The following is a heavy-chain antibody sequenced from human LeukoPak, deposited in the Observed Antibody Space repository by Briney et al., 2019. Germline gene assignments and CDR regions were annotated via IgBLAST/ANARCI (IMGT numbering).Heavy chain of an antibody. J-gene: IGHJ4*02. CDR2: INHSGST. Sequence: PSETLSLTCAVYGGSFSGYYWSWIRQPPGKGLEWIGEINHSGSTNYNPSLKSRVTISVDTSKNQFSLKLSSVTAADTAAYYCARGQKNYYGSGMFDYWGQGTLVTVSS. CDR3: ARGQKNYYGSGMFDY. D-gene: IGHD3-10*01. CDR1: GGSFSGYY. V-gene: IGHV4-34*01.